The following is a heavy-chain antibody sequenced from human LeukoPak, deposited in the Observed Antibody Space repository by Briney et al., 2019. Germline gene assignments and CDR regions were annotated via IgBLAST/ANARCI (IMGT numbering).Heavy chain of an antibody. CDR1: GFTFNTYD. CDR2: ISSSSSYI. V-gene: IGHV3-21*01. D-gene: IGHD3-9*01. CDR3: ARDLYYDILTGYSPPFDY. Sequence: GGSLRLSCAASGFTFNTYDMNWVRQAPGKGLEWVSSISSSSSYIYYADSVKGRFTISRDNAKNSLYLQMNSLRAEDTAVYYCARDLYYDILTGYSPPFDYWGQGTLVTVSS. J-gene: IGHJ4*02.